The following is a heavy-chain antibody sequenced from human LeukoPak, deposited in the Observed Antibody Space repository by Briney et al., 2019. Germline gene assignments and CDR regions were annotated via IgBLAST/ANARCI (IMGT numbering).Heavy chain of an antibody. Sequence: PGGSLRLSCAASGFTFSSYGMHWVRQAPGKGLEWVAFIRYDGSNKYYADSVKGRFTISRDNSKNTLYLQMNSLRAEDTAVYYCAKDWGSGSYYNAEDYWGQGTLVTVSS. J-gene: IGHJ4*02. CDR1: GFTFSSYG. D-gene: IGHD3-10*01. V-gene: IGHV3-30*02. CDR3: AKDWGSGSYYNAEDY. CDR2: IRYDGSNK.